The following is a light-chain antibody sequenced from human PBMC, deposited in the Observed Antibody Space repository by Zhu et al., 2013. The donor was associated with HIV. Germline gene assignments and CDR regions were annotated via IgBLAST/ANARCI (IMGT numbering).Light chain of an antibody. CDR2: EVS. J-gene: IGLJ1*01. Sequence: QSAVTQPASVSGSPGQSITISCTGTSSDVGGYNYVSWYQQHPGKAPKLMIYEVSYRPSGVSNRFSGSKSGNTASLTISGLQAEDEADYYCSSLYKHQHPFCFGTGTKVTVL. V-gene: IGLV2-14*01. CDR3: SSLYKHQHPFC. CDR1: SSDVGGYNY.